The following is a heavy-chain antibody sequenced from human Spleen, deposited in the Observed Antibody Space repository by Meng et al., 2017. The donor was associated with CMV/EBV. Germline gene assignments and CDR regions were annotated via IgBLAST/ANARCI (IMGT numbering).Heavy chain of an antibody. D-gene: IGHD1-14*01. Sequence: QLQLPASGPGLVKPSETLSLTCTASGGSISSSSYYWGWIRQPPGKGLEWIGSIYYSGSTHYNPSLKSRVTISVDTSKNQFSLKLSSVTAADTAVYYCARVPGLGEPFDYWGQGTLVTVSS. V-gene: IGHV4-39*07. J-gene: IGHJ4*02. CDR3: ARVPGLGEPFDY. CDR1: GGSISSSSYY. CDR2: IYYSGST.